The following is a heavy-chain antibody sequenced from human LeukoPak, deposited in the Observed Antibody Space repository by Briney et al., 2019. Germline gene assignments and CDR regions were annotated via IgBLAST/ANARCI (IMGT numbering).Heavy chain of an antibody. J-gene: IGHJ5*02. CDR1: GYAISSGYF. CDR2: IYHTGST. Sequence: SETLSLTCTVSGYAISSGYFWGWIRQPPGKGLEWIGSIYHTGSTYYNPSLKSRVTISVDTSKNQFSLKLSSATAADAAVYYCARAYSSSWYMNWFDPWGQGTLVTVSS. D-gene: IGHD6-13*01. CDR3: ARAYSSSWYMNWFDP. V-gene: IGHV4-38-2*02.